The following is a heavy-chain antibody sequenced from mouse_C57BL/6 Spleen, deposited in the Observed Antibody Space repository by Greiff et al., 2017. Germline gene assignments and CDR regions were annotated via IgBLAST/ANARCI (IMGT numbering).Heavy chain of an antibody. V-gene: IGHV1-54*01. CDR3: ARRGLLLDAMDY. CDR1: GYAFTTYL. Sequence: QVKLQQSGAELVRPGTSVKVSCKASGYAFTTYLIEWVKQRPGQGLEWIGVINPGSGGTNYNEKFKGKATLTADKSSSTAYMQLSSLTSEDAAVYFCARRGLLLDAMDYWGQGTSGTVSS. CDR2: INPGSGGT. J-gene: IGHJ4*01. D-gene: IGHD2-3*01.